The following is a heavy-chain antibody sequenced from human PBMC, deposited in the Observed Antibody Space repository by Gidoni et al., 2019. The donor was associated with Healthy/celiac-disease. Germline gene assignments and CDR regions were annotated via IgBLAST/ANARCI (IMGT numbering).Heavy chain of an antibody. CDR1: GFTFSSYA. CDR2: ISGSGGST. Sequence: EVQLLESGGGLVQPGGSLRLSCAASGFTFSSYAMSWVRQAPGTGLGWVSAISGSGGSTYYADSVKGRFTISGDNSKNTLYLQMNSLRAEDTAVYYCAKEAVTTSGYYYYYMDVWGKGTTVTVSS. V-gene: IGHV3-23*01. J-gene: IGHJ6*03. D-gene: IGHD4-4*01. CDR3: AKEAVTTSGYYYYYMDV.